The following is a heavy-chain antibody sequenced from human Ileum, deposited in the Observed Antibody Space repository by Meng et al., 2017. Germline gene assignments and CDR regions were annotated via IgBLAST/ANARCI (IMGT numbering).Heavy chain of an antibody. CDR2: IHYSGNT. Sequence: GSLRLSCAVSGYFISSGYYWGWVRQPPGKGLEWSGHIHYSGNTYYNSSLKGRVTISVDTSKNQFSLKVNSVTAADTAFYYCARTRGSGYFPYYFDFWGQGTLVTVSS. CDR3: ARTRGSGYFPYYFDF. J-gene: IGHJ4*02. D-gene: IGHD3-22*01. CDR1: GYFISSGYY. V-gene: IGHV4-38-2*01.